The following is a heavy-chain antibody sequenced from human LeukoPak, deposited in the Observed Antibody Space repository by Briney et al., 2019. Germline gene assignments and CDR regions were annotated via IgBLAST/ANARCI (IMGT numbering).Heavy chain of an antibody. Sequence: SETLSLTCAVYGGSFSGYYWSWIRQPPGKGLEWIGEINHSGSTNYNPSLKSRVTISVDTSKNQFSLKLSSVTAADTAVYYCAREYPLPYSGWFHPWGQGTLVTVSS. CDR1: GGSFSGYY. D-gene: IGHD2-2*01. V-gene: IGHV4-34*01. CDR2: INHSGST. CDR3: AREYPLPYSGWFHP. J-gene: IGHJ5*02.